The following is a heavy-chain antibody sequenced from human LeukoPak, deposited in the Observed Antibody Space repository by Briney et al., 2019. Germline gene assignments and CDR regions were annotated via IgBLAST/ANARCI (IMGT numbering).Heavy chain of an antibody. Sequence: SETLSLTCIVSGGSISSYYWSWIRQPPGKGLEWIGYIYYSGSTNYNPSLKSRVTISVDTSKNQFSLKLSSVTAADTAVYYCARDSGVIEGMFDYWGQGTLVTVSS. CDR3: ARDSGVIEGMFDY. D-gene: IGHD3-22*01. CDR1: GGSISSYY. J-gene: IGHJ4*02. CDR2: IYYSGST. V-gene: IGHV4-59*01.